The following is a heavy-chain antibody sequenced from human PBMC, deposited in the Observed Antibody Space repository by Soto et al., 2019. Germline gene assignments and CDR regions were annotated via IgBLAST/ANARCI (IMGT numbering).Heavy chain of an antibody. D-gene: IGHD3-10*02. CDR1: GGPISVFNHY. V-gene: IGHV4-39*01. J-gene: IGHJ4*02. CDR3: ARRAPDGTVHHYFDY. Sequence: PSETLSLTCTVSGGPISVFNHYWDWIRQPPGRGLEWIGTIYYSGTTIYNPSLQSRVTMSVDTSKRQFSLKASSVNAADTAVYFCARRAPDGTVHHYFDYRGQVARVTVSS. CDR2: IYYSGTT.